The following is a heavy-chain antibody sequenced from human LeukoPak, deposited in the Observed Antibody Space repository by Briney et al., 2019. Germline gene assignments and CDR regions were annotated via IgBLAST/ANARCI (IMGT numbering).Heavy chain of an antibody. CDR1: GFSFSSFG. CDR3: AKMDIVATILGVGAFDI. CDR2: ISYDGPNK. D-gene: IGHD5-12*01. V-gene: IGHV3-30*18. J-gene: IGHJ3*02. Sequence: GGSLRLSCAASGFSFSSFGMHWVRQAPGKGLEWVAVISYDGPNKYYADSVKGRFTISRDNSKNTLYLQMNSLRAEDTAVYYCAKMDIVATILGVGAFDIWGQGTMVTVSP.